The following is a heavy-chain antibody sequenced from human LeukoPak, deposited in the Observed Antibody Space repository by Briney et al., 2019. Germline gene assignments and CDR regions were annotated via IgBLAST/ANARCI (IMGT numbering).Heavy chain of an antibody. CDR2: INPSGGST. V-gene: IGHV1-46*01. CDR1: GYTFTSYY. D-gene: IGHD6-13*01. Sequence: ASVKVSCKASGYTFTSYYIHWVRQAPGEGLEWMGTINPSGGSTTYAQKFRGRVTMTRDTSASTVYMELSSLRSEDTGVYYCARDRIAAAGTFDSWGQGTLVTVSS. J-gene: IGHJ4*02. CDR3: ARDRIAAAGTFDS.